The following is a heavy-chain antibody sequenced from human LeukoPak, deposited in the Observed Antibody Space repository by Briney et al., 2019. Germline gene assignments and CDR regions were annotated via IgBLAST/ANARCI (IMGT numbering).Heavy chain of an antibody. Sequence: PGGSLRLSCVASGFTFSNYGMHWVRQAPGKGLEWVAVISHDDSGEWYADSVQGRFTISRDNSRNTLSLQMDSLRAEDTAVYYCARLCSSGWYDWFDPWGQGTLVTVSS. CDR2: ISHDDSGE. CDR1: GFTFSNYG. J-gene: IGHJ5*02. V-gene: IGHV3-30*03. CDR3: ARLCSSGWYDWFDP. D-gene: IGHD6-19*01.